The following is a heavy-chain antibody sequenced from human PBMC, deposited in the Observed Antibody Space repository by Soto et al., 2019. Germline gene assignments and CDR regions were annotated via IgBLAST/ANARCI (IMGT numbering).Heavy chain of an antibody. V-gene: IGHV1-18*01. CDR3: ASGGGLLRYFDWLLPLDY. J-gene: IGHJ4*02. CDR1: GYTFTSYG. D-gene: IGHD3-9*01. CDR2: ISAYNGNT. Sequence: ASLKVSCKASGYTFTSYGISWVRQAPGQGLEWMGWISAYNGNTNYAQKLQGRVTMTTDTSTSTAYMELRSLRSDDTAVYYCASGGGLLRYFDWLLPLDYWGQGTLVTVSS.